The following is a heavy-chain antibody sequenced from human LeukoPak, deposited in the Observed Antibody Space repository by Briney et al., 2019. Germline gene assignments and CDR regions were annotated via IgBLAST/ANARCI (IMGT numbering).Heavy chain of an antibody. J-gene: IGHJ4*02. D-gene: IGHD5-18*01. V-gene: IGHV1-2*02. CDR3: ARDFEGDTAMVTGFDY. Sequence: GASVKVSCKASGYTFTGYYMHWVRQAPGQGLEWMGWINPNSGGTNYAQKFQGRVTMTRDTSISTAYMGLSRLRSDDTAVYYCARDFEGDTAMVTGFDYWGQGTLVTVSS. CDR2: INPNSGGT. CDR1: GYTFTGYY.